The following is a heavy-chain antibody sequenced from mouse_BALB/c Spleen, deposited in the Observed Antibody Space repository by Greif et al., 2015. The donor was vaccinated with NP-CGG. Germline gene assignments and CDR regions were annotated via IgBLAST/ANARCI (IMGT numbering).Heavy chain of an antibody. CDR3: ARPGYGSSYAWFAY. CDR1: GFNIKDTY. CDR2: IDPANGNT. D-gene: IGHD1-1*01. J-gene: IGHJ3*01. V-gene: IGHV14-3*02. Sequence: VQLQQSGAALVKPGASVKLSCTASGFNIKDTYMHWVKQRPEQGLEWIGRIDPANGNTKYDPKFQGKATITADTSSNTAYLQLSSLTSEDTAVYYCARPGYGSSYAWFAYWGQGTLVTVSA.